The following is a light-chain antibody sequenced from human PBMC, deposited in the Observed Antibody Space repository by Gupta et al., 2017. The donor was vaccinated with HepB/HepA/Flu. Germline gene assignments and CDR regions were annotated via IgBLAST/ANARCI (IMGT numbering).Light chain of an antibody. Sequence: DVVMTQSPLSLPVNFGQPASISCRSSQSLVHSNGNTYLTWFQQRPGQSPRRLIYKGSNRDSGVPDRFSGSGSGTDFTLKISRGEAEDVGLYYCMQGTQWPPTFGQGTKVEIK. V-gene: IGKV2-30*02. J-gene: IGKJ1*01. CDR3: MQGTQWPPT. CDR2: KGS. CDR1: QSLVHSNGNTY.